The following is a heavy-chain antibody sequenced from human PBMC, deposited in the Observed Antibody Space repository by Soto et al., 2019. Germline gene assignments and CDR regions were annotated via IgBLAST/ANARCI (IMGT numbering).Heavy chain of an antibody. CDR1: GFTVSSYA. J-gene: IGHJ3*02. CDR3: AKDRGNYDSSGYYPDAFDI. V-gene: IGHV3-23*01. Sequence: GGSLRLSCAASGFTVSSYALSWVRPAPGKGLEWVSAISGSGGSTYYADSVKGRFTISRDNSKNTLYLQMNSLRAEDTAVYYCAKDRGNYDSSGYYPDAFDIWGQGTMVTVSS. CDR2: ISGSGGST. D-gene: IGHD3-22*01.